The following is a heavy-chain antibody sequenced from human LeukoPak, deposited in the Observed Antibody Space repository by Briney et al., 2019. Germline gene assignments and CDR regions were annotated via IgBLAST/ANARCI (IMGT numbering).Heavy chain of an antibody. CDR3: ARDPEGEAAAANWFDP. Sequence: GSSVKVSCKASGGTFSSYAISWVRQAPGQGLEWMGRIIPILGIANYAQKFQGRVTITADKSTSTAYMELSSLRSEDTAVYYCARDPEGEAAAANWFDPWGQGTLVTVSS. CDR1: GGTFSSYA. CDR2: IIPILGIA. J-gene: IGHJ5*02. D-gene: IGHD6-13*01. V-gene: IGHV1-69*04.